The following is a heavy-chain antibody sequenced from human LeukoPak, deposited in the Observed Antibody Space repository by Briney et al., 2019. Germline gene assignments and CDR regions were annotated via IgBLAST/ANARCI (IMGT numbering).Heavy chain of an antibody. CDR1: GFTFSSYG. D-gene: IGHD4-17*01. CDR2: VSIGGTYI. J-gene: IGHJ2*01. Sequence: PGGSLRPSCAASGFTFSSYGMNWVRQAPGKGLEWVSFVSIGGTYIYYADSVKGRFTISRDDAKNSLYPQMNSLTAEDTAEYYCARNKINTVTTGWYFDLWGRGTLVTVSS. V-gene: IGHV3-21*01. CDR3: ARNKINTVTTGWYFDL.